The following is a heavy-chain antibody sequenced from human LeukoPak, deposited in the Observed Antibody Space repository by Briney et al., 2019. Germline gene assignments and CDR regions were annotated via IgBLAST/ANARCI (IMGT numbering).Heavy chain of an antibody. CDR3: ARGPKLSGYSGYEKPGFDY. CDR2: INPNMGGT. CDR1: VYTFTGYY. J-gene: IGHJ4*02. V-gene: IGHV1-2*02. D-gene: IGHD5-12*01. Sequence: ASVNVSCKHSVYTFTGYYMHWVRQAPRQGLEWVGWINPNMGGTNYAQKFQGSVTLPRDTSISTAYMELSRLRSDDTAVYSCARGPKLSGYSGYEKPGFDYWGQGTLVTVSS.